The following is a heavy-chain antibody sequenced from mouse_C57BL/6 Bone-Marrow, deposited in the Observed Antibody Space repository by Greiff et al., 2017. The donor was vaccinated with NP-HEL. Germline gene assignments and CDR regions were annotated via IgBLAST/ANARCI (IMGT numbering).Heavy chain of an antibody. J-gene: IGHJ3*01. CDR3: ARQNYGSSSFAY. D-gene: IGHD1-1*01. CDR2: ISNLAYSI. Sequence: EVMLVESGGGLVQPGGSLKLSCAASGFTFSDYGMAWVRQAPRKGPEWVAFISNLAYSIYYADTVTGRSTISRENAKNTLYLEMSSLRSEDTAMYYCARQNYGSSSFAYWGQGTLVTVSA. V-gene: IGHV5-15*01. CDR1: GFTFSDYG.